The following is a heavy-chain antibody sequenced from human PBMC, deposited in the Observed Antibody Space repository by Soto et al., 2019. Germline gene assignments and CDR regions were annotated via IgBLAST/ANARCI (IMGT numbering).Heavy chain of an antibody. Sequence: SVKVSCKASGGTFSSYAISWVRQAPGQGLEWMGGIIPIFGTANYAQKFQGRVTITADESTSTAYMELSSLRSEDTAVYYCARSSTVTNWLYYYYGMDVWGQGTTVTVSS. J-gene: IGHJ6*02. CDR3: ARSSTVTNWLYYYYGMDV. CDR2: IIPIFGTA. V-gene: IGHV1-69*13. CDR1: GGTFSSYA. D-gene: IGHD4-17*01.